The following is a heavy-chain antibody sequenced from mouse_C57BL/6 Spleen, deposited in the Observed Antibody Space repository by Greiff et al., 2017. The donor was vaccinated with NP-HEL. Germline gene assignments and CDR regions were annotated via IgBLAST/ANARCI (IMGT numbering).Heavy chain of an antibody. CDR3: TGEDDPSWFAY. CDR1: GYTFTSYW. D-gene: IGHD2-3*01. Sequence: VHVKQSGTVLARPGASVKMSCKTSGYTFTSYWMHWVKQRPGQGLEWIGAIYPGNSDTSYNQKFKGKAKLTAVTSASTAYMELSSLTNEDSAVYYCTGEDDPSWFAYWGQGTLVTVSA. CDR2: IYPGNSDT. J-gene: IGHJ3*01. V-gene: IGHV1-5*01.